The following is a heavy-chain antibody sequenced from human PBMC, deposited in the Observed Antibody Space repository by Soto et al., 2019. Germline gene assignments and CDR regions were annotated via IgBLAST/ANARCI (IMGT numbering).Heavy chain of an antibody. Sequence: GGSLRLSCAASGFTLSSYGMHWVRQAPGKGLEWVAVISYDGSNKYYADSVKGRFTISRDNSKNTLYLQMNSLRAEDTAVYYCAKGLPAGTNYFDYWGQGTLVTVSA. CDR3: AKGLPAGTNYFDY. V-gene: IGHV3-30*18. CDR2: ISYDGSNK. CDR1: GFTLSSYG. J-gene: IGHJ4*02. D-gene: IGHD6-13*01.